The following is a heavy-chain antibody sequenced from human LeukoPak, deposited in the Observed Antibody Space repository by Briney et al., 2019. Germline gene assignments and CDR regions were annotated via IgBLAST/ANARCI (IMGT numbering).Heavy chain of an antibody. Sequence: PGGSLRLSCAASGFIFSGNSMHWVRQAPGKGLECVAVISYDGSNKYYADSVRCRFTISRDTSKNTLYLQMNSLRAEDTALYYCAKQNNFDTSGLDYWGQGTLVTVSS. CDR3: AKQNNFDTSGLDY. J-gene: IGHJ4*02. V-gene: IGHV3-30*04. CDR1: GFIFSGNS. D-gene: IGHD3-22*01. CDR2: ISYDGSNK.